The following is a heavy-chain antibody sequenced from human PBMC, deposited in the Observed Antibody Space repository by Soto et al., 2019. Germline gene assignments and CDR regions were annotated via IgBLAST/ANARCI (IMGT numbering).Heavy chain of an antibody. CDR1: GESISSGGYY. CDR3: ARASSSSSAADY. D-gene: IGHD6-6*01. Sequence: QVQLQESGPGLVKASQTLSLICSVSGESISSGGYYWSWIRHHPGKGLEWIGYIYDSESAYYNPSVKRRVTISMDTSNNHFAMKLSSVTAADTAVYYCARASSSSSAADYWGQGTLITVSS. V-gene: IGHV4-31*03. J-gene: IGHJ4*02. CDR2: IYDSESA.